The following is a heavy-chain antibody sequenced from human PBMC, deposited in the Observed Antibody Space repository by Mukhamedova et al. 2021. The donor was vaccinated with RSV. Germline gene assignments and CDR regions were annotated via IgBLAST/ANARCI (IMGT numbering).Heavy chain of an antibody. CDR2: VSLWGTT. Sequence: VRQAPGKGLEWIGEVSLWGTTTYNPSLKSRVTMSVDKSKSQFSLRLTSVTAADTAVYYCARNWGNAFDFWGQGTGVTVPP. D-gene: IGHD7-27*01. V-gene: IGHV4-4*02. CDR3: ARNWGNAFDF. J-gene: IGHJ3*01.